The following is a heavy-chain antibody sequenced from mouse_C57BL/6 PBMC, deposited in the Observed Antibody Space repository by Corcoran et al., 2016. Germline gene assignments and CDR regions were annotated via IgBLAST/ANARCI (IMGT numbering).Heavy chain of an antibody. V-gene: IGHV1-26*01. D-gene: IGHD2-5*01. CDR3: AKPLYFSNYQAWFAY. CDR1: GYTFTDYY. J-gene: IGHJ3*01. Sequence: EVQLQQSGPELVKPGASVKISCKASGYTFTDYYMNWVKQSHGKSLEWIGDINPNNGGTSYNQKFKGKATLTVDKSSSTAYMELRSLTSEDSAVYYLAKPLYFSNYQAWFAYWGQGTLVTVSA. CDR2: INPNNGGT.